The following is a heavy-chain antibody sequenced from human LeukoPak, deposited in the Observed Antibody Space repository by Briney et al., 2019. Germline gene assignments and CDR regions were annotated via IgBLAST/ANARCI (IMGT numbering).Heavy chain of an antibody. D-gene: IGHD3-22*01. V-gene: IGHV3-7*01. CDR2: IKQDGSEK. J-gene: IGHJ4*02. CDR3: ARDSGTYYYDSSGYYRYGHFDY. Sequence: PGGSLRLSCAASGFTFSSSWMSWVRQAPGKGLEWVANIKQDGSEKYYVDSVKGRFTISRDNAKNSLYLQINSLRAEDTAVYYCARDSGTYYYDSSGYYRYGHFDYWGQGTLVTVSS. CDR1: GFTFSSSW.